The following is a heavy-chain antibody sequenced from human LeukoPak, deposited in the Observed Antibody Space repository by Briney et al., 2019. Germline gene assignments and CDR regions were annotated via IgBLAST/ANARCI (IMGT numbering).Heavy chain of an antibody. CDR1: GGSISSYY. CDR2: IYTSGSS. Sequence: PSETLSVTCTVSGGSISSYYWSWIRQPAGKGLEWIGRIYTSGSSNYNPSLKSRVTMSVDTSKNQFSLKLSSVTAADTAVYYCARERIAAAGTLSLFYYYYYLDVWGKGTTVTVSS. J-gene: IGHJ6*03. V-gene: IGHV4-4*07. CDR3: ARERIAAAGTLSLFYYYYYLDV. D-gene: IGHD6-13*01.